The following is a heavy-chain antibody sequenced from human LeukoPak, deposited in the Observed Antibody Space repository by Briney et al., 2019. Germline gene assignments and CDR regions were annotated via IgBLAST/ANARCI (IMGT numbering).Heavy chain of an antibody. V-gene: IGHV4-34*01. CDR2: INHSGST. Sequence: SETLSLTCAVYGGSFSGYYWSWIRQPPGKGLEWIGEINHSGSTNYNPSLKSRVTISVDTSKNQFSLKLSSVTAADTAVYYCARAQKSYYYGSGSFDYWGQGTLVTVSS. CDR1: GGSFSGYY. J-gene: IGHJ4*02. CDR3: ARAQKSYYYGSGSFDY. D-gene: IGHD3-10*01.